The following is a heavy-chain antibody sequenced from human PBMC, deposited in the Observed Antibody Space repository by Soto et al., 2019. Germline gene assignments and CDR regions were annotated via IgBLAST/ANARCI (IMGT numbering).Heavy chain of an antibody. Sequence: QVQLQESGPGLAKPSQTLSLTCTVSGASLSSGGYYWTWIRQVPGKALEWIGYIFHTGTTFYNPSLKSRVVMSIEKSDNQFSLNLRSGTAADTAGYYCARGLGYDRNGRFLAAFDVWGQGTMVTVSS. CDR3: ARGLGYDRNGRFLAAFDV. J-gene: IGHJ3*01. V-gene: IGHV4-31*03. D-gene: IGHD3-22*01. CDR2: IFHTGTT. CDR1: GASLSSGGYY.